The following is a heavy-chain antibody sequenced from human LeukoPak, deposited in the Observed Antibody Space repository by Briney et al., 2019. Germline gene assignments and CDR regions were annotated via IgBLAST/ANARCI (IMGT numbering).Heavy chain of an antibody. D-gene: IGHD4-23*01. V-gene: IGHV1-18*01. CDR3: ARRTSDYGGNYYYFDY. CDR2: ISAYNGNT. CDR1: GYTFTSYG. Sequence: ASVKVSSKASGYTFTSYGISWVRQAPGQGLEWMGWISAYNGNTNYAQKLQGRVTMTTDTSTSTAYMELRSLRSDDTAVYYCARRTSDYGGNYYYFDYWGQGTLVTVSS. J-gene: IGHJ4*02.